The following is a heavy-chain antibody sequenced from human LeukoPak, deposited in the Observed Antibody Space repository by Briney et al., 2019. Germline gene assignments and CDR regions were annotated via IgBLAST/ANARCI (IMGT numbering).Heavy chain of an antibody. D-gene: IGHD2-15*01. V-gene: IGHV4-59*01. CDR3: ARSPGYYFDY. J-gene: IGHJ4*02. CDR2: LYYSGST. CDR1: GGSISYYY. Sequence: PSETLSLTCTVSGGSISYYYWSWIRQPPGKGLEWIGYLYYSGSTIYKPSLKSRVTISVDTSKNQFSLKLSSVTAADTAVYYCARSPGYYFDYWGQGTLVTVSS.